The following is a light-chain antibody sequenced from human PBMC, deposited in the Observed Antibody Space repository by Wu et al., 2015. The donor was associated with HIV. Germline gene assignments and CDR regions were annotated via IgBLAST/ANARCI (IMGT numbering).Light chain of an antibody. CDR3: QQYNYRPS. V-gene: IGKV3-15*01. CDR2: GPS. Sequence: EIVLTQSPATLSLSPGERATLSCRASQSVNTKVAWYQQKPGQAPRLLVYGPSIRATGVPARFTGSGSGTDFTLTITSLQSEDFAVYFCQQYNYRPSFGGGTKV. CDR1: QSVNTK. J-gene: IGKJ4*01.